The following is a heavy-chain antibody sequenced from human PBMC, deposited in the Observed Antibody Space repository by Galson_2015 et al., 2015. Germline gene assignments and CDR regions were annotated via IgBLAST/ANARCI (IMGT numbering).Heavy chain of an antibody. D-gene: IGHD6-19*01. V-gene: IGHV3-30-3*01. CDR2: ISYDGSNK. Sequence: SLRLSCAASGFTFSSYAMHWVRQAPGKGLEWVAVISYDGSNKYYADSVKGRFTISRDNSKNTLYLQMNSLRAEDTAVYYCARDYSSGWYENYYFDYWGQGTLVTVSS. CDR1: GFTFSSYA. J-gene: IGHJ4*02. CDR3: ARDYSSGWYENYYFDY.